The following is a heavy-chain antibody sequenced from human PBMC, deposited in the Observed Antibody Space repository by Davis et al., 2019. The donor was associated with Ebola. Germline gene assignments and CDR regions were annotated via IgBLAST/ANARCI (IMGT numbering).Heavy chain of an antibody. CDR1: SISNYY. Sequence: MPSETLSLTCTVGSISNYYWNWIRQTPGKGLEWIGSVSYSGSPNYNPSLRSRVSISVDTSKNQFSLEMNSVTAADTAVYYCARVGPYSSGWYLDYWGQGTLATVSS. D-gene: IGHD6-19*01. CDR2: VSYSGSP. V-gene: IGHV4-59*01. J-gene: IGHJ4*02. CDR3: ARVGPYSSGWYLDY.